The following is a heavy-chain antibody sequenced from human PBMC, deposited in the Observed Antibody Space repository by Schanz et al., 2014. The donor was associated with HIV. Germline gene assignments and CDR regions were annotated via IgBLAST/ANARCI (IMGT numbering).Heavy chain of an antibody. Sequence: QVQLVESGGGVVQPGRSLRLSCAASGFTFNSYGMHWVRQAPGKGLEWVSVISYDGRNKLYADSVKGRFTISRDNSKNTLYLQVKRLRTEETAVYFCAKDGNLYDSRYRGKGNYYHYYGMDVWGQGTTVTVS. J-gene: IGHJ6*02. CDR1: GFTFNSYG. V-gene: IGHV3-30*18. CDR2: ISYDGRNK. CDR3: AKDGNLYDSRYRGKGNYYHYYGMDV. D-gene: IGHD3-22*01.